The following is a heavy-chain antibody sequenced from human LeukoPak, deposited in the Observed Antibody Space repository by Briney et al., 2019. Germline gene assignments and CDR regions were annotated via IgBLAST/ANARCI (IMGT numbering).Heavy chain of an antibody. CDR3: AIVAWKRLVNY. Sequence: ASVKVSCKVSGYTLTELSMHWVRQAPGKGLEWMGGFNPKHSETIYAQKFQGRVTMTEDTSTDTAYIELSNLRSEDTAVYYCAIVAWKRLVNYWGQGTLVTVSS. CDR2: FNPKHSET. V-gene: IGHV1-24*01. D-gene: IGHD6-13*01. CDR1: GYTLTELS. J-gene: IGHJ4*02.